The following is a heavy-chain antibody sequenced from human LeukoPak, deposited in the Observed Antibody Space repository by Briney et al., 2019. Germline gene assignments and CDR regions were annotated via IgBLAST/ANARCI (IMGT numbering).Heavy chain of an antibody. CDR3: AKDRGYFYYGMDV. J-gene: IGHJ6*02. V-gene: IGHV3-30*18. CDR1: GFTFDDYG. CDR2: ISHDGTGK. Sequence: GGSLRLSCAASGFTFDDYGMSWVRQAPGKGLEWVAVISHDGTGKYYADSLKGRFTISRDNSKNTLYLEVNSLRPEDTGMYYCAKDRGYFYYGMDVWGQGTTVTVSS.